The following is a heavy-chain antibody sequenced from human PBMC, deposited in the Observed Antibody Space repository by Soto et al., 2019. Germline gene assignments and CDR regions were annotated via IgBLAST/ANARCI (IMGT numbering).Heavy chain of an antibody. CDR3: AKALQYSSSRDYFYYGMDA. V-gene: IGHV3-23*01. CDR2: MNSGGRT. Sequence: GGSLRLSCAASGFTFSHYSMSWVRQAPGKGLEWVSGMNSGGRTYYADSEKGRFTISRDTSKDTLYLQMNSLRADDTAVFYCAKALQYSSSRDYFYYGMDAWGQGTTVTVSS. J-gene: IGHJ6*02. CDR1: GFTFSHYS. D-gene: IGHD6-6*01.